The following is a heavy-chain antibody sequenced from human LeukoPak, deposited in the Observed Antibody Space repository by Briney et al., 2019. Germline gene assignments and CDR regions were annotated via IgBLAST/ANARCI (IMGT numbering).Heavy chain of an antibody. CDR1: GGSISSSSYY. D-gene: IGHD4-23*01. Sequence: PSETLSLTCTLSGGSISSSSYYWGWIRQPPGKGLEWIGGIYYSGSTYYNPSLKSRVTISVDTSKNQFSLKLSSVTAADTAVYYCARLTLRWVNDYWGQGTLVTVSS. CDR3: ARLTLRWVNDY. V-gene: IGHV4-39*01. CDR2: IYYSGST. J-gene: IGHJ4*02.